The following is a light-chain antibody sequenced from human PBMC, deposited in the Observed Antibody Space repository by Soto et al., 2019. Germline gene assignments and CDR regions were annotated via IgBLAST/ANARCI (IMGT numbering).Light chain of an antibody. Sequence: EIVLTQSPGTLSLSPGERATLSCRASQSVSSSYLAWYQQKPGQAPWLLIYGASRRASGVPDRFSGSGSGTDFTLTISGLEPEDFAVYYWHQYDSSPFTFGQGTRLDI. CDR3: HQYDSSPFT. CDR2: GAS. J-gene: IGKJ5*01. V-gene: IGKV3-20*01. CDR1: QSVSSSY.